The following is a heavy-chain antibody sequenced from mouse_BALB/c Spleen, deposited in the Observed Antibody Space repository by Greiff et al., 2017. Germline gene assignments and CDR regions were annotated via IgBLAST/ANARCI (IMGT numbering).Heavy chain of an antibody. CDR3: ARGRTGAY. Sequence: QVQLKQSGAELVRPGTSVKVSCKASGYAFTNYLIEWVKQRPGQGLEWIGVINPGSGGTNYNEKFKGKATLTADKSSSTAYMQLSSLTSDDSAVYFCARGRTGAYWGQGTLVTVSA. CDR2: INPGSGGT. V-gene: IGHV1-54*01. J-gene: IGHJ3*01. CDR1: GYAFTNYL.